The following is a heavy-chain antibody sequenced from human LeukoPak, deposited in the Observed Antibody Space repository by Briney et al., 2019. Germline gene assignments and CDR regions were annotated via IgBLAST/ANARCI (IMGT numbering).Heavy chain of an antibody. D-gene: IGHD3-10*01. CDR2: INPSGGST. CDR1: GYTFTSYY. CDR3: ARDRAGVLDY. V-gene: IGHV1-46*01. Sequence: ASVKVSGKASGYTFTSYYMHWVRQAPGQGLEWMGIINPSGGSTSYAQKFQGRVTMTRDMSTSTVYMELSSLRSEDTAVYYCARDRAGVLDYWGQGTLVTVSS. J-gene: IGHJ4*02.